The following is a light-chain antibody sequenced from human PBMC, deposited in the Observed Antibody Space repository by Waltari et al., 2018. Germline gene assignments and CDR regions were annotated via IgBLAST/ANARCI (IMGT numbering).Light chain of an antibody. J-gene: IGLJ6*01. Sequence: QSVLTQPPSVSAAPGQKVTISCSGSSSNIGRNSVSWYQLVPRTAPKLLLYDDNKRPSVVSDRVSGSKSGASASLAITGLQTGDEADYYCGTWDNSLTADVFGSGTTLTVL. CDR2: DDN. CDR1: SSNIGRNS. CDR3: GTWDNSLTADV. V-gene: IGLV1-51*01.